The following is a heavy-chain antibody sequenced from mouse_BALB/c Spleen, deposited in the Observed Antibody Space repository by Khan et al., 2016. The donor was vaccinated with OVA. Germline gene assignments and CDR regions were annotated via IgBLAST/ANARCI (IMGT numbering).Heavy chain of an antibody. CDR1: GYSIASDYA. Sequence: EVELVESGPGLVKPSQSLSLTCTVIGYSIASDYAWNWIRQFPGNKLEWMGFISYSGNTNYNQSLKSRISITRDTSKIQFFLQLNSVTTEDTATYYCTRVYGGDFDYWGQGTTLTVSS. J-gene: IGHJ2*01. CDR2: ISYSGNT. D-gene: IGHD1-1*01. CDR3: TRVYGGDFDY. V-gene: IGHV3-2*02.